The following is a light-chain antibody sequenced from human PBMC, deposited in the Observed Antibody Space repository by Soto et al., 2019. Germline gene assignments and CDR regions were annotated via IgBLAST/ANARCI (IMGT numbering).Light chain of an antibody. J-gene: IGLJ3*02. CDR1: SSDVGAYNY. Sequence: QSVLTQPASVSGSPGQSITISCTGTSSDVGAYNYVSWFQQHPGKAPRLIIYDVSNRPSGVSNRFSGSKSGNTASLTISGLQAEDEADYYGSSYTTSTTGVFGGGTKLTVL. CDR3: SSYTTSTTGV. V-gene: IGLV2-14*01. CDR2: DVS.